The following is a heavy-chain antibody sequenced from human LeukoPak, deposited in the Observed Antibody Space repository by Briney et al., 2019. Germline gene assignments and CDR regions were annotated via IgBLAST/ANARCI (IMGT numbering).Heavy chain of an antibody. V-gene: IGHV3-30*19. Sequence: GGSLRLSCAASGFTFSSYGMHWVRQAPGKGLEWVAVISYDGSNKYYADSVKGRFIISRDNSKNTLYLQMNSLRAEDTAVYYCARSQWHYWGQGTLVTVSS. CDR2: ISYDGSNK. CDR1: GFTFSSYG. CDR3: ARSQWHY. J-gene: IGHJ4*02. D-gene: IGHD6-19*01.